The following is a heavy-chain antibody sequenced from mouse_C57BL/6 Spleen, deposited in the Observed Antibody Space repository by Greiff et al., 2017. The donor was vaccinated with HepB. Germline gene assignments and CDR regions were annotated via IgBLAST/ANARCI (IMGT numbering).Heavy chain of an antibody. D-gene: IGHD1-1*01. V-gene: IGHV5-4*03. CDR3: AKLLRGYFDV. Sequence: EVKLVESGGGLVKPGASLKLSCAASGFTFSSYAMSWVRQTPEKRLEWVATISDGGSYTYYPDNVKGRFTISRDNAKNNLYLQMSHLKSEDTAMYYCAKLLRGYFDVWGTGTTVTVSS. J-gene: IGHJ1*03. CDR2: ISDGGSYT. CDR1: GFTFSSYA.